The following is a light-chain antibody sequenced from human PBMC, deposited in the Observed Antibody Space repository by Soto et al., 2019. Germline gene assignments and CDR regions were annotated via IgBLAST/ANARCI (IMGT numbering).Light chain of an antibody. J-gene: IGLJ2*01. Sequence: QSVLTQPPSVSAAPGQKVTISCSGSSSNIGNNYVSWYQQFPGTAHKLLIYDNNKRPSGIPDRFSGSKSGTSATLDITGLQTGDEADYYCGTWDSSLSAVVFGGGTKLTVL. CDR1: SSNIGNNY. CDR3: GTWDSSLSAVV. CDR2: DNN. V-gene: IGLV1-51*01.